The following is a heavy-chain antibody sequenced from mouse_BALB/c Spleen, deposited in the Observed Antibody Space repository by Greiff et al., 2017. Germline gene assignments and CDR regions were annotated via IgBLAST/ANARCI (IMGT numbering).Heavy chain of an antibody. CDR1: GYSFTGYY. Sequence: LVKTGASVKIFCKASGYSFTGYYFHLVKQSHGKSLEWIGYISCYNGSSRYNQKFKGKATFTVVTSSSTAYMQSNSLTSEDSAVYYCARRNYDYDVGYFAYWGQGTTLTVSS. V-gene: IGHV1S34*01. J-gene: IGHJ2*01. D-gene: IGHD2-4*01. CDR2: ISCYNGSS. CDR3: ARRNYDYDVGYFAY.